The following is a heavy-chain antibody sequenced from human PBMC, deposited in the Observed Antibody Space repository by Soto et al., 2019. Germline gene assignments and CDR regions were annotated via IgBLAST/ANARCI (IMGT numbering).Heavy chain of an antibody. V-gene: IGHV3-7*03. Sequence: EVQLVESGGGLVQPGGSLRLSCAASGFSFSSYWMSWVRQAPGKGLEWVANINLDGSEKYYVDSVKGRFSISRDNAKNSLSLQMNSLRAEDTAVYYCARDPDSFDYWGQGTLVTVSS. CDR1: GFSFSSYW. CDR2: INLDGSEK. CDR3: ARDPDSFDY. J-gene: IGHJ4*02.